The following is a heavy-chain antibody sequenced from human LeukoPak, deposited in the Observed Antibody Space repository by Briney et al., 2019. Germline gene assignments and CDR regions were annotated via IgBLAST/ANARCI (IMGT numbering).Heavy chain of an antibody. CDR3: ARVAAAGYFDY. CDR2: IYYSGST. Sequence: SETLSLTCTVSGGSISSYYWSWIRQPPGKGLEWIGYIYYSGSTNYNPSFKSRVTISVDTSKNQFSLKLSSVTAADTAVYYCARVAAAGYFDYWGQGTLVTVSS. CDR1: GGSISSYY. D-gene: IGHD6-13*01. V-gene: IGHV4-59*01. J-gene: IGHJ4*02.